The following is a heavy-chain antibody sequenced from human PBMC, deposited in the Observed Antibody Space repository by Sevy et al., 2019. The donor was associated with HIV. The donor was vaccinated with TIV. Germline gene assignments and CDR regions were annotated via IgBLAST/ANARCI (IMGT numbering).Heavy chain of an antibody. J-gene: IGHJ6*02. D-gene: IGHD2-2*01. CDR2: IRYDGSNN. CDR1: GFTFSSYG. CDR3: AKGGGHCSSTSCPYYYYGMDV. V-gene: IGHV3-30*02. Sequence: GGSLRLSCAASGFTFSSYGMHWVRQAPGKGLEWVAFIRYDGSNNYYADSVKGRFTISRDNSKNTLYLQMNSLRAEDTAVYYCAKGGGHCSSTSCPYYYYGMDVWGQGTTVTVSS.